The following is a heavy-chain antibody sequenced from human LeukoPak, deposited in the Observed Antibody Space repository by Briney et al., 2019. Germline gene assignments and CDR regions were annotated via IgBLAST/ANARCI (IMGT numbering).Heavy chain of an antibody. J-gene: IGHJ4*02. V-gene: IGHV3-23*01. D-gene: IGHD3-22*01. CDR3: AKAQTSYSYEGYFDF. Sequence: GGSRRLSCATSGFTFSNCAMSWVRQAPGKGLEWVSGVRGSDESTHYADSVKGRFTISRDNSKNTLYLQMNSLRAEDTAVYYCAKAQTSYSYEGYFDFWGQGTLVTVSS. CDR2: VRGSDEST. CDR1: GFTFSNCA.